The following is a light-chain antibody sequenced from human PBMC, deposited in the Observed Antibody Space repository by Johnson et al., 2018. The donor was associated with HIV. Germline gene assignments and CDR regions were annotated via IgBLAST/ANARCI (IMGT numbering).Light chain of an antibody. J-gene: IGLJ1*01. V-gene: IGLV1-51*01. CDR3: GTWDISLSAGGV. CDR2: DNN. CDR1: SSNIGNNY. Sequence: QSVLTQPPSVSAAPGQKVTISCSGSSSNIGNNYVSWYQQLPGTAPKLLIYDNNKRPSGIPDLFSGSKSGTSATLGITGLQTGDEADYYCGTWDISLSAGGVFGPGTKVTVL.